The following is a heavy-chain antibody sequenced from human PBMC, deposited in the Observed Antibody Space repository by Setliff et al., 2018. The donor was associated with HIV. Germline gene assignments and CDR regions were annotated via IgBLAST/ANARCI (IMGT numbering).Heavy chain of an antibody. CDR1: GFTVSNNY. V-gene: IGHV4-31*02. CDR3: ARGYHLLNPDY. Sequence: LRLSCAASGFTVSNNYMSWVRQHPGEGLEWIGYIYYSGSTYYNPSLKSRVAISVDTSKNQFSLKLSSVTAADTAVYHCARGYHLLNPDYWGQGTLVTVSS. D-gene: IGHD2-2*02. J-gene: IGHJ4*02. CDR2: IYYSGST.